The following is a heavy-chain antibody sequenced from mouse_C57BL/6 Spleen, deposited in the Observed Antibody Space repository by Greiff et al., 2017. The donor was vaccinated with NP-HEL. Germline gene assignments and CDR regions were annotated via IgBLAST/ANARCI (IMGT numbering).Heavy chain of an antibody. J-gene: IGHJ4*01. Sequence: VQLQQSGAELMKPGASVKLSCKATGYTFTGYWIEWVKQRPGHGLEWIGEILPGSGSTNYNEKFKGKATFTADTSSNTAYMQLISLTTDDSSIYYCARGMYYYGSSYAIDYWGQGTSVTVSS. CDR2: ILPGSGST. CDR1: GYTFTGYW. V-gene: IGHV1-9*01. D-gene: IGHD1-1*01. CDR3: ARGMYYYGSSYAIDY.